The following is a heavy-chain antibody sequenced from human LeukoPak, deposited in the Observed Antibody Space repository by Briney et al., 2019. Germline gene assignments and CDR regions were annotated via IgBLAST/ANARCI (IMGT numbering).Heavy chain of an antibody. CDR1: GGSISSYY. Sequence: SETLSLTCTVSGGSISSYYWSWIRQPPGKGLEWIGYIYYSGSTNYNPSLKSRVTISVDTSKNQFSLKLSSVTAADTAVYYCARDQHYYDSSGYYFYYGMDVWGQGTTVTVSS. CDR2: IYYSGST. CDR3: ARDQHYYDSSGYYFYYGMDV. J-gene: IGHJ6*02. V-gene: IGHV4-59*01. D-gene: IGHD3-22*01.